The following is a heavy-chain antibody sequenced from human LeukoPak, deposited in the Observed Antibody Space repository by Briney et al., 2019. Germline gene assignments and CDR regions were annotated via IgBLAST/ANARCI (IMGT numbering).Heavy chain of an antibody. V-gene: IGHV3-23*01. CDR2: ISGSGGST. J-gene: IGHJ4*02. D-gene: IGHD6-13*01. CDR1: GFTFSSYA. Sequence: GGSLRLSCAASGFTFSSYAMSWVRQAPGKGLEWVSAISGSGGSTYYADSVKGRFTISRDNSKNTLYLQMNSLRAEDTAVYYSAKVRSSSWYFDYWGQGTLVTVSS. CDR3: AKVRSSSWYFDY.